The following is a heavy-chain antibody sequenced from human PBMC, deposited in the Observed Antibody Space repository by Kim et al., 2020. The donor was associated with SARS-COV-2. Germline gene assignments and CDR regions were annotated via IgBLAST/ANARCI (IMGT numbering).Heavy chain of an antibody. V-gene: IGHV3-30-3*01. CDR2: ISGDGSSE. Sequence: GGSLRLSCAASGFTFSTYAIHWVRQAPGKGLECVGVISGDGSSEHYADSVKGRFTISRDNSKNTVYLEMTSLRTEDTAVYYCARDGTSGYNDLDYWGQGTLVTVSS. CDR1: GFTFSTYA. J-gene: IGHJ4*02. CDR3: ARDGTSGYNDLDY. D-gene: IGHD5-18*01.